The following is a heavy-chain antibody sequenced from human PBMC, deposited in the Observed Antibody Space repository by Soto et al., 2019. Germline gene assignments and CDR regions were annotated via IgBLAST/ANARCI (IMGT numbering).Heavy chain of an antibody. CDR2: ISGGGETT. Sequence: EVQILESGGGLVQPGGSLRLSCVATGFTFHINDMSWIRQAPGKGLEWVSLISGGGETTKYADSVKGRFTISRDNSKFTVYLEMNTLRAEDTALYYCAKNSGWFTWGQGTLVTVSS. V-gene: IGHV3-23*01. CDR3: AKNSGWFT. CDR1: GFTFHIND. J-gene: IGHJ4*02. D-gene: IGHD6-19*01.